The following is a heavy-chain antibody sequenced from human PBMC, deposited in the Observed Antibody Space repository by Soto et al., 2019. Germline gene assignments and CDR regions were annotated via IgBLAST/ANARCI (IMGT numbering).Heavy chain of an antibody. V-gene: IGHV1-46*03. D-gene: IGHD1-26*01. CDR1: GYTFTNYY. J-gene: IGHJ4*02. Sequence: QVQLVQSGAEVKKPGASVKLSCKASGYTFTNYYIHWVRQAPGQGLEWMGLINPSGGSTIYAQKFQGRVTMTRDTSTSTVYMELSSLRFEDTAVYYCARASGSYLGQGTLVTVS. CDR2: INPSGGST. CDR3: ARASGSY.